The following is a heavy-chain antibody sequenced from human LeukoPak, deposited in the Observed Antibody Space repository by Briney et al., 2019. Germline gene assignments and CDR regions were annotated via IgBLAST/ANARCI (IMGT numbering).Heavy chain of an antibody. D-gene: IGHD2/OR15-2a*01. V-gene: IGHV3-23*01. CDR3: AKDRVSPGFNLFDP. CDR2: INGRGDNT. J-gene: IGHJ5*02. CDR1: GFTFSSYA. Sequence: GGSLRLSCAASGFTFSSYAMNWVRQAPGKGLEWVSAINGRGDNTYYADSVKGRFTISRDNAKSTLFLQMNSLRAEDTAIYYCAKDRVSPGFNLFDPWGQGTLVTVSS.